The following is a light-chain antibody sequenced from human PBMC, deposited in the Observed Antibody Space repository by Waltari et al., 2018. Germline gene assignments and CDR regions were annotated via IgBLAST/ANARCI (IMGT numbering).Light chain of an antibody. CDR2: WAS. CDR1: HSVLDYFNNKDS. CDR3: QQYYGPPYN. J-gene: IGKJ2*01. V-gene: IGKV4-1*01. Sequence: DIMMTQSPDVLAVSLGERASIKCKSSHSVLDYFNNKDSLAWYQQKAGQPPGLLLHWASTRETGVPDRFSGGGSGTDFTLTISSLQAEDAALYYCQQYYGPPYNFGQGTRLEIK.